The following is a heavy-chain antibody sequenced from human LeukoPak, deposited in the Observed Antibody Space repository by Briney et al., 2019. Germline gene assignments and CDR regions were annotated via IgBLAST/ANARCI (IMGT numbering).Heavy chain of an antibody. V-gene: IGHV1-2*06. J-gene: IGHJ4*02. D-gene: IGHD2-15*01. CDR2: INPNSGGT. CDR3: ARDLMAEEDIVVVVAATGFDY. Sequence: ASVKVSCKASGYTFTGYYMHWVRQAPGQGLEWMGRINPNSGGTNYAQKFQGRVTMTRDTSISTAYMELSGLRSDDTAVYYCARDLMAEEDIVVVVAATGFDYWGQGTLVTVSS. CDR1: GYTFTGYY.